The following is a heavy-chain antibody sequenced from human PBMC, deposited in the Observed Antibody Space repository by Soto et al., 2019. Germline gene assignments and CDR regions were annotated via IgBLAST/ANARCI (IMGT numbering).Heavy chain of an antibody. J-gene: IGHJ4*02. CDR1: GYTFTSYG. D-gene: IGHD3-9*01. V-gene: IGHV1-18*01. CDR2: ISAYNGNT. CDR3: ARDQTMYDILTGYYTGYFDY. Sequence: QVQLVQSGAEVKKPGASVKVSCKAFGYTFTSYGISWVRQAPGQGLEWMGWISAYNGNTNYAQKLQGRVTMTTDTSTSTAYMELRSLRSDDTAVYYCARDQTMYDILTGYYTGYFDYWGQGTLVTVSS.